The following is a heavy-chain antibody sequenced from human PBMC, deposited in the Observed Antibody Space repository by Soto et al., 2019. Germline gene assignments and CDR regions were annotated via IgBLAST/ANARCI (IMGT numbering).Heavy chain of an antibody. J-gene: IGHJ4*02. Sequence: GGSLRLSCASSVFTFISYAVSWVRQAPGKGPEWISSISGSGSTIYYADSVKGRFTISRDNSKNTLYLQMSSLRAEDTAVYYCAKVFYYYDSSGYYYFDYWGQGTLVTVSS. CDR2: ISGSGSTI. V-gene: IGHV3-23*01. D-gene: IGHD3-22*01. CDR3: AKVFYYYDSSGYYYFDY. CDR1: VFTFISYA.